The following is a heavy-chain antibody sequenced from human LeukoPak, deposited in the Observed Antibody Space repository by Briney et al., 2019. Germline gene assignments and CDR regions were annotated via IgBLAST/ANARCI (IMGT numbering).Heavy chain of an antibody. Sequence: ASVKVSCKASGYTFTSYAMNWVRQAPGQGLEWMGWINTNTGNPTYAQGFTGRFVFFLDTSVSTAYLQICSLKAEDTAVYYCAREYCSGGSCYSMFDPWGQGTLVTVSS. CDR1: GYTFTSYA. CDR2: INTNTGNP. V-gene: IGHV7-4-1*01. CDR3: AREYCSGGSCYSMFDP. D-gene: IGHD2-15*01. J-gene: IGHJ5*02.